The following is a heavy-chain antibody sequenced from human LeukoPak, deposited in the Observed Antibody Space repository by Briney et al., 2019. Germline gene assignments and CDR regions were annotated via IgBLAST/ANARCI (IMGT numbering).Heavy chain of an antibody. V-gene: IGHV1-69*04. Sequence: SVKVSCKASGGTFSSYAISGVRQAPGQGLEWMGRITSILGIANYAQKFQGRVTITADKSTSTAYMELSSLRSEDTAVYYCASGLSLVVVAFDIWGQGKMVTVSS. CDR2: ITSILGIA. CDR1: GGTFSSYA. D-gene: IGHD2-15*01. CDR3: ASGLSLVVVAFDI. J-gene: IGHJ3*02.